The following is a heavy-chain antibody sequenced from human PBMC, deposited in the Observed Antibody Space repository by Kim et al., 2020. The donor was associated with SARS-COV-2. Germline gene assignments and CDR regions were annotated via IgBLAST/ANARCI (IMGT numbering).Heavy chain of an antibody. J-gene: IGHJ5*02. Sequence: GQKFQGSVTMTEDTSTDTAYMELSSLRSEDTAVYYCATSAAAGRLYWFDPWGQGTLVTVSS. V-gene: IGHV1-24*01. CDR3: ATSAAAGRLYWFDP. D-gene: IGHD6-13*01.